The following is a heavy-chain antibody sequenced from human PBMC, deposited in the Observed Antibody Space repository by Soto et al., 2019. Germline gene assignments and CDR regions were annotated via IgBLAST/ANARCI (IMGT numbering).Heavy chain of an antibody. J-gene: IGHJ4*02. CDR2: ISWNSGSI. CDR3: AAHSSSSHPYFDY. V-gene: IGHV3-9*01. CDR1: GFTFDDYA. Sequence: GGSLRLSCAASGFTFDDYAMHWVRQAPGKGLEWVSGISWNSGSIGYADSVKGRFTISRDNAKNSLYLQMNSLRAEDTALYYCAAHSSSSHPYFDYWGQGTLVTVSS. D-gene: IGHD6-6*01.